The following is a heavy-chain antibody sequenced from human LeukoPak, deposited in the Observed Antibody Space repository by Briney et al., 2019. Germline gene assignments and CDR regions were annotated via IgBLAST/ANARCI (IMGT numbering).Heavy chain of an antibody. CDR1: GGSISSYY. CDR2: IYYSGST. V-gene: IGHV4-59*12. Sequence: SETLSLTCTVSGGSISSYYWSWIRQPPGKGLEWIGYIYYSGSTYYNPSLKSRVTISVDTSKNQFSLKLSSVTAADTAVYYCARGNGYWGQGTLVTVTS. D-gene: IGHD4-11*01. CDR3: ARGNGY. J-gene: IGHJ4*02.